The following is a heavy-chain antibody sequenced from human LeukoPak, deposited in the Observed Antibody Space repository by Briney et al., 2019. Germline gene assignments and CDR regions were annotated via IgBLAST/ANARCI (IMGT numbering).Heavy chain of an antibody. D-gene: IGHD6-13*01. CDR2: IYPGDSDT. J-gene: IGHJ4*02. CDR1: GYSFTSYW. V-gene: IGHV5-51*01. CDR3: ARVGVQLGRSFDY. Sequence: GESLKISCKGSGYSFTSYWIGWVRQMPGKGLEWMGIIYPGDSDTRYSPSFQGQVTISADKSISTAYLQWSSLKASDTDMYYCARVGVQLGRSFDYWGQGTLVTVSS.